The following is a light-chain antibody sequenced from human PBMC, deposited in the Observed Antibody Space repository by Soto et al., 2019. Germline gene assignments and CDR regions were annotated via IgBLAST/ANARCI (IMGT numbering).Light chain of an antibody. CDR3: LQDHDYPWT. CDR1: QDIGND. CDR2: AAS. Sequence: IQMTQSPSSLSVSVTDRVTITCRASQDIGNDLGWYQQRPGEAPELLLYAASTLRSGVPSRFSGSGSGTQFTLTINNLQPEDSATYFCLQDHDYPWTFGHGTKV. V-gene: IGKV1-6*02. J-gene: IGKJ1*01.